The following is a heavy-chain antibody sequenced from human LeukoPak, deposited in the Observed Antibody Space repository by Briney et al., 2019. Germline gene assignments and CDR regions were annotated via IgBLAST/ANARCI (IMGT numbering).Heavy chain of an antibody. Sequence: GGSLRLSCAASGFTFSSYTMNWVRQAPGKGLEWVSSISTSSIYIYYADSVKGRFTISRDNAKNSLYLQMNSLRAEDTAVYYCVRDSYYDSSGYYHEYFQHWGQGTLVIVSS. V-gene: IGHV3-21*01. CDR2: ISTSSIYI. CDR3: VRDSYYDSSGYYHEYFQH. J-gene: IGHJ1*01. D-gene: IGHD3-22*01. CDR1: GFTFSSYT.